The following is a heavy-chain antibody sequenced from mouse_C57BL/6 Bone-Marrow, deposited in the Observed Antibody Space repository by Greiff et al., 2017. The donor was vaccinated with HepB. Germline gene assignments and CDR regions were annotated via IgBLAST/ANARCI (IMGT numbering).Heavy chain of an antibody. J-gene: IGHJ2*01. CDR3: TPLIYYYGSRDYFDY. CDR2: IDPENGDT. CDR1: GFNIKDDY. Sequence: EVQLQQSGAELVRPGASVKLSCTASGFNIKDDYMHWVKQRPEQGLEWIGWIDPENGDTEYASKFQGKATITADTPSNTAYLQLSSLTSEDTAVYYCTPLIYYYGSRDYFDYWGQGTTLTVSS. V-gene: IGHV14-4*01. D-gene: IGHD1-1*01.